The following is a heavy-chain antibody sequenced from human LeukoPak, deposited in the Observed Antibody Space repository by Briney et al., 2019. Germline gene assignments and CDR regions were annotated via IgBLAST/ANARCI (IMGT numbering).Heavy chain of an antibody. D-gene: IGHD5-18*01. CDR2: IYYSGST. CDR3: ARFIIQLWFLDY. V-gene: IGHV4-30-4*08. CDR1: GGSVSSGDYY. Sequence: SQTLSLTCTVSGGSVSSGDYYWSWIRQPPGKGLEWIGYIYYSGSTYYNPSLKSRVTISVDTSKNQFSLKLSSVTAADTAVYYCARFIIQLWFLDYRGQGTLVTVSS. J-gene: IGHJ4*02.